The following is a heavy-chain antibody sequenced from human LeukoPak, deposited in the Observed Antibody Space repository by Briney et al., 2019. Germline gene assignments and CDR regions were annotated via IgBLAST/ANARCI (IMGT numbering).Heavy chain of an antibody. CDR2: ISGSGGST. V-gene: IGHV3-23*01. CDR1: GFIFTKYG. Sequence: PGGSLRLSCAASGFIFTKYGMHCVRQAPGKGLEWVSAISGSGGSTYYADSVKGRFTISRDNSKNTLYLQMNSLRAEDTAVYYCAKDHTVTTFNDYWGQGTLVTVSS. D-gene: IGHD4-17*01. CDR3: AKDHTVTTFNDY. J-gene: IGHJ4*02.